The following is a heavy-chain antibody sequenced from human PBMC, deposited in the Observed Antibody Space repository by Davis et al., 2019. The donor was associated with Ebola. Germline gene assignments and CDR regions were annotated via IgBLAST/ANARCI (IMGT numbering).Heavy chain of an antibody. CDR2: I. V-gene: IGHV3-21*01. CDR3: ARERRAYAYYYYGMDV. CDR1: GFTFSSYS. Sequence: GESLKISCAASGFTFSSYSMNWVRQAPGKGLEWVSSIYYADSVKGRFTICRDNAKNSLYLQMNSLRAEDTAVYYCARERRAYAYYYYGMDVWGQGTTVTVSS. J-gene: IGHJ6*02. D-gene: IGHD4-17*01.